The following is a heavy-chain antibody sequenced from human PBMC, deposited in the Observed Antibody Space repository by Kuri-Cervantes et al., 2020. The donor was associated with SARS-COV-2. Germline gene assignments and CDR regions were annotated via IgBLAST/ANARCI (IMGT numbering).Heavy chain of an antibody. Sequence: GESLKISCAASGFTFDDYGMSWVRQAPGKGLEWVSGINWNGGSTGYADSVKGRFTISRDNAKNSLYLQMNSLRAEDTALYYCARIVGYCSSTSCHLTRQNNYYMDVWGKGTTVTVSS. J-gene: IGHJ6*03. CDR1: GFTFDDYG. CDR3: ARIVGYCSSTSCHLTRQNNYYMDV. D-gene: IGHD2-2*01. CDR2: INWNGGST. V-gene: IGHV3-20*04.